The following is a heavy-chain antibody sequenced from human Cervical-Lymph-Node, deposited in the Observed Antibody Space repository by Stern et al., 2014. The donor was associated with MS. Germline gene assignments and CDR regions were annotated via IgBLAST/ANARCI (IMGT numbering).Heavy chain of an antibody. J-gene: IGHJ6*02. CDR2: ISSSGRTI. Sequence: MQLVQSGGGLVQPGGSLQLSCAASGFAFGGYSMSWVRPAPGTGLEWVSHISSSGRTIYIADSVKGRFTVSRDNSNNSLFLQINSLRDEDTAVYYCARVVFGLDVWGPGTTVIVSS. V-gene: IGHV3-48*02. CDR1: GFAFGGYS. CDR3: ARVVFGLDV. D-gene: IGHD2-8*02.